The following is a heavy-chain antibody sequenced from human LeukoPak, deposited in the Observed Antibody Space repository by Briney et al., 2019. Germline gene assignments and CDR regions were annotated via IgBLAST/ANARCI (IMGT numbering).Heavy chain of an antibody. CDR3: TRDTGCPGGTCYSFYDY. CDR2: ISSGGSTI. D-gene: IGHD2-15*01. J-gene: IGHJ4*02. V-gene: IGHV3-11*04. CDR1: GFTFSDYY. Sequence: GGSLRLSCAVSGFTFSDYYMSWIRQAPGKGLEWVSYISSGGSTISHADSVKGRFTISRDNAENSLYLQMNSLRAEDTPVYYCTRDTGCPGGTCYSFYDYWGQGTLVTVSS.